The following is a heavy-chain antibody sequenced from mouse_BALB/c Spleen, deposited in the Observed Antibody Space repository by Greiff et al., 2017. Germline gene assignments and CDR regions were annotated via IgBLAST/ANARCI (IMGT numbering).Heavy chain of an antibody. CDR1: GYTFTSYW. Sequence: QVQLKQPGAELVKPGASVKMSCKASGYTFTSYWMHWVKQRPGQGLEWIGVIDPSDSYTSYNQKFKGKATLTVDTSSSTAYMQLSSLTSEDSAVYYCTSTEDYDGAWFAYWGQGTLVTVSA. V-gene: IGHV1S127*01. J-gene: IGHJ3*01. D-gene: IGHD2-4*01. CDR2: IDPSDSYT. CDR3: TSTEDYDGAWFAY.